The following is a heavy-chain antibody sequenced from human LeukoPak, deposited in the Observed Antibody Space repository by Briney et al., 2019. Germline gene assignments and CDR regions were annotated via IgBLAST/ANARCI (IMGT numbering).Heavy chain of an antibody. D-gene: IGHD3-16*02. Sequence: GGSQRLSCAASGFTFSSYWMHWVRQAPGKGPVWVSRINSDGSNTNYADSVKGRFTISRDNAKNTLYLQMNSLRAEDTAVYYCARDRYDYVWGSYRVFDYWGQGTLVTVSS. CDR2: INSDGSNT. CDR3: ARDRYDYVWGSYRVFDY. V-gene: IGHV3-74*01. J-gene: IGHJ4*02. CDR1: GFTFSSYW.